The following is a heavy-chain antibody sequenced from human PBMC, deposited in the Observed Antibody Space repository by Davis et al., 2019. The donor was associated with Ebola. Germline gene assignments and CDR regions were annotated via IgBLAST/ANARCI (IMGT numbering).Heavy chain of an antibody. Sequence: GGSLRLSCAASGFTLSGYGLHWVRQPPGKGLEWVAVIWYDGRNQYYADSVKGRFTISRDNSKNVVYLQMNSLRDEDTAVYYCARHIYGDFWYFDLWGRGTLVTVSS. V-gene: IGHV3-33*01. J-gene: IGHJ2*01. CDR2: IWYDGRNQ. D-gene: IGHD4-17*01. CDR3: ARHIYGDFWYFDL. CDR1: GFTLSGYG.